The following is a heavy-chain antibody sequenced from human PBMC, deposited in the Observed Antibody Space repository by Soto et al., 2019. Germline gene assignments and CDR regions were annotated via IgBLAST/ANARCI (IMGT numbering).Heavy chain of an antibody. CDR2: IKSKTDGGTT. CDR1: GVTFSSYG. CDR3: TTDSYSTIIIVRFDY. Sequence: GGSLRLSCAASGVTFSSYGVHWVRQAPGKGLEWVGRIKSKTDGGTTDYAEPVKGRFATSRDDSNNMVYLQMNSLKIEDTAVYYCTTDSYSTIIIVRFDYWGHGTLVTVSS. V-gene: IGHV3-15*07. D-gene: IGHD3-22*01. J-gene: IGHJ4*01.